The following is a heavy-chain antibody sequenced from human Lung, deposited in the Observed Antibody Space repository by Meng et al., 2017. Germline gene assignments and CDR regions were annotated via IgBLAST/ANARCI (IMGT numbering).Heavy chain of an antibody. J-gene: IGHJ4*02. CDR3: ARDIVVTFGELTTLDS. V-gene: IGHV1-3*01. Sequence: QVHLVQSGAEVKKPGASGKVSCKAAGYTFTNYAMHWVRQAPGQGLEWMGWITAGSENTEYSQKFQGRVTLTRDTSATTAYMELRSLKSEDTAIYYCARDIVVTFGELTTLDSWGQGTLVTVSS. D-gene: IGHD2-21*01. CDR1: GYTFTNYA. CDR2: ITAGSENT.